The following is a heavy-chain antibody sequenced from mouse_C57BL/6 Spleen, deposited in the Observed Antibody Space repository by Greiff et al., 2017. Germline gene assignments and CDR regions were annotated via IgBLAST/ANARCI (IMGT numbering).Heavy chain of an antibody. V-gene: IGHV1-39*01. CDR1: GYSFTDYN. Sequence: VQLKESGPELVKPGASVKISCKASGYSFTDYNMNWVKQSNGKSLEWIGVINPNYGTTSYNQKFKGKATLTVDQSSSTAYMQLNSLTSEDSAVYYCARGNYGSSYGYFDVWGTGTTVTVSS. D-gene: IGHD1-1*01. CDR2: INPNYGTT. CDR3: ARGNYGSSYGYFDV. J-gene: IGHJ1*03.